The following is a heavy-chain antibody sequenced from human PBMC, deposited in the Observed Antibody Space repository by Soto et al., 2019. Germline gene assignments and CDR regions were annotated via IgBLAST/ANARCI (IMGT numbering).Heavy chain of an antibody. V-gene: IGHV4-39*07. CDR2: IYYSGNT. D-gene: IGHD4-17*01. CDR3: ARETYGDYVGYFDP. CDR1: SASLSSSTYY. Sequence: PSETLSLTCSVSSASLSSSTYYWSWIRQPPGRGPEWIGSIYYSGNTYYKPSLKSRVSISIDTSRNQFSLKVRSVTAADTAVYYCARETYGDYVGYFDPWGQ. J-gene: IGHJ5*02.